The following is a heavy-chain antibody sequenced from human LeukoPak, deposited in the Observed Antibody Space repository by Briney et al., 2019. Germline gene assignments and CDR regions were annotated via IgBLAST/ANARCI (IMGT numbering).Heavy chain of an antibody. V-gene: IGHV4-34*01. CDR3: ARGRKQLVRGCFDY. D-gene: IGHD6-6*01. CDR1: GGSLSGYY. CDR2: INHSGST. Sequence: PSETLSLTCAVYGGSLSGYYWSWIRQPPGKGLEWIGEINHSGSTNYNPSLKSRVTISVDTSKNQFSLKLSSVTAADTAVYYCARGRKQLVRGCFDYWGQGALVTVSS. J-gene: IGHJ4*02.